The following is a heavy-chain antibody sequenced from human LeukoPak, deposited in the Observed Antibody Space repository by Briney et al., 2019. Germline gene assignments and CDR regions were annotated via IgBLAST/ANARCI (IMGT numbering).Heavy chain of an antibody. CDR2: IDPNSGGT. Sequence: ASVKVSCKASGYTFTGYYMHWVRQAPGQGLEWMGWIDPNSGGTNYAQKFQGRVTMTRETSISTAYMEVSSLRSDDTAMYYCATLGSSGSLDYWGQGTLVTVSS. D-gene: IGHD3-22*01. CDR3: ATLGSSGSLDY. CDR1: GYTFTGYY. J-gene: IGHJ4*02. V-gene: IGHV1-2*02.